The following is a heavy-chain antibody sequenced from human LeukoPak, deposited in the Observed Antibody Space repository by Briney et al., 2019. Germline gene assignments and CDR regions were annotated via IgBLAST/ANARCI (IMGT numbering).Heavy chain of an antibody. CDR3: ATEEGPNYYASSGSPDY. J-gene: IGHJ4*02. CDR2: ISYDGINK. CDR1: GFTFSNYA. Sequence: GGSLRLSCTASGFTFSNYAMHWVRQAPGKGLEWVAVISYDGINKYYADSVKGRFTISRDSSKNTLYLQMNSLRAEDTAVYYCATEEGPNYYASSGSPDYWGQGTLVTVSS. D-gene: IGHD3-22*01. V-gene: IGHV3-30-3*01.